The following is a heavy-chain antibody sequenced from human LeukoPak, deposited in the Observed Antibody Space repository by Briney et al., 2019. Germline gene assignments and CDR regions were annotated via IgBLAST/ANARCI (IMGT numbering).Heavy chain of an antibody. Sequence: ASVKVSCKASGYTFINYGISWVRQATGQGLEWMGWINPNSGNRGYAQKFQGRVTITRDTSISTAYMELSSLRSEDTAVYYCARVDGSPDYWGQGTLVTVSS. J-gene: IGHJ4*02. CDR2: INPNSGNR. CDR1: GYTFINYG. D-gene: IGHD2-15*01. CDR3: ARVDGSPDY. V-gene: IGHV1-8*03.